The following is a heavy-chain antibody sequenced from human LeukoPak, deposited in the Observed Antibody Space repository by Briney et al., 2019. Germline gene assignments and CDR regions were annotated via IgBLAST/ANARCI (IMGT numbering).Heavy chain of an antibody. CDR1: GYTFTGYY. Sequence: ASVKVSCKASGYTFTGYYMHWVRQAPGQGLEWMGRIIPNSGGTNYAQKFQGRVTMTRDTSISTAYMELSRLRSDDTAVYYCARDLGELSSYYYYYYMDVWGKGTTVTVSS. J-gene: IGHJ6*03. CDR2: IIPNSGGT. CDR3: ARDLGELSSYYYYYYMDV. D-gene: IGHD3-10*01. V-gene: IGHV1-2*06.